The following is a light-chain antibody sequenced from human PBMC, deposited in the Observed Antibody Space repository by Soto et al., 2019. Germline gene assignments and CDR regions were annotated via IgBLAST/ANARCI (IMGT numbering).Light chain of an antibody. CDR2: GGS. J-gene: IGKJ2*01. CDR3: HQYATSSPT. V-gene: IGKV1-5*01. CDR1: QSISVY. Sequence: DLQMTQSPSTLSASVGDRVTITCRASQSISVYLAWYQQRPREAPKLLIYGGSSLESGVPSRFSGSGSGTDFTLTISSLQPTDFATYYCHQYATSSPTFGQGTKLEI.